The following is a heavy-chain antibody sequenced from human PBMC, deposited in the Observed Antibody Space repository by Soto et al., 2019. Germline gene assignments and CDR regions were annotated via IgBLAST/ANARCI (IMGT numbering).Heavy chain of an antibody. Sequence: EVQLVESGGGLVQPGGSLRLSCSGSGFTFSNYVMHWVRQAPGKGQEYVSAITTNGGRTYYADSVKGRFTISRDNSKNTLYFYMSRLRPEDTAAYYCVRALAEERPFDYWGQGTLVTVSS. V-gene: IGHV3-64D*06. D-gene: IGHD6-19*01. CDR2: ITTNGGRT. J-gene: IGHJ4*02. CDR1: GFTFSNYV. CDR3: VRALAEERPFDY.